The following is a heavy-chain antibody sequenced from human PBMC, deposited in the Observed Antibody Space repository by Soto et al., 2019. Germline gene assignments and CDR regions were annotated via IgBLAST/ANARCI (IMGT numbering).Heavy chain of an antibody. D-gene: IGHD1-26*01. CDR2: ISGSGTTI. J-gene: IGHJ3*02. CDR1: GINFSDHF. CDR3: ARDGRYKTPYDGFDT. V-gene: IGHV3-11*01. Sequence: QAQVVESGGGLVKPGGSLRLSCATSGINFSDHFMAWIRLSPGKGLEWIAYISGSGTTIYYADSVRGRFTISRDNANDSLYLQMISLRAEDTAVYYCARDGRYKTPYDGFDTWGQGTMVTVSS.